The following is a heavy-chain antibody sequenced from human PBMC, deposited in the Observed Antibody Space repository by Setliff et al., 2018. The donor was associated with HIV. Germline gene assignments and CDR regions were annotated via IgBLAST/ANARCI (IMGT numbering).Heavy chain of an antibody. CDR1: GGTFSSYA. J-gene: IGHJ4*01. V-gene: IGHV1-69*05. CDR2: IIPAFGTA. CDR3: ARDGLLVAGVRFDY. D-gene: IGHD6-19*01. Sequence: GASVKVSCKTSGGTFSSYAVSWVRQAPGQGLEWMGGIIPAFGTANYAQKFQGRVTITTDESTSTAYMEPSGLRSEDTAVYFCARDGLLVAGVRFDYWGQGTLVTVSS.